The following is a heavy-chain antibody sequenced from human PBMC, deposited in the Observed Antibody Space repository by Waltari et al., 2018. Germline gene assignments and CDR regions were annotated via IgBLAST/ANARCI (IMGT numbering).Heavy chain of an antibody. Sequence: QVQLVQSGAEVKKPGSSVKVSCKASGGPFSSYAISWVRQAPGQGLEWMGGIIPIFGTANYAQKFQGRVTITADESTSTAYMELSSLRSEDTAVYYCARTDDDILTGPFDYWGQGTLVTVSS. CDR1: GGPFSSYA. J-gene: IGHJ4*02. CDR3: ARTDDDILTGPFDY. V-gene: IGHV1-69*12. CDR2: IIPIFGTA. D-gene: IGHD3-9*01.